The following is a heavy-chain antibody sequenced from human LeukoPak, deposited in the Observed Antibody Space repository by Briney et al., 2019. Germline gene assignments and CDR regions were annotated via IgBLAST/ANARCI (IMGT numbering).Heavy chain of an antibody. CDR3: ARLAGDSVGYFDY. Sequence: GESLKISCKGSGYRFTSYWIGWVRQMPGKGPGWMGIIYPGDSDTSYSPSFQGQLTISADKSISTAYLQWSSLKASDTAMYYCARLAGDSVGYFDYWGQGTLVTVSS. V-gene: IGHV5-51*01. CDR2: IYPGDSDT. J-gene: IGHJ4*02. CDR1: GYRFTSYW. D-gene: IGHD6-19*01.